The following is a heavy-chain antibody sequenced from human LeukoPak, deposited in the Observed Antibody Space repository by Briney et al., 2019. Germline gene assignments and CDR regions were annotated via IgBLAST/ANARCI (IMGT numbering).Heavy chain of an antibody. Sequence: YWISWVRQMPGKGLEWIGYIYYSGSTNYNPSLKSRVTISVDTSKNQFSLKLSSVTAADTAVYYCARAPRDSSGWYPFDYWGQGTLVTVSS. CDR3: ARAPRDSSGWYPFDY. D-gene: IGHD6-19*01. J-gene: IGHJ4*02. V-gene: IGHV4-59*01. CDR1: Y. CDR2: IYYSGST.